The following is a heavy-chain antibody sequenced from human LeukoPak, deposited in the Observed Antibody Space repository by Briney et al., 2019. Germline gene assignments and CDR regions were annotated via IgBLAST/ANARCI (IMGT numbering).Heavy chain of an antibody. CDR2: INDNTGVT. D-gene: IGHD7-27*01. V-gene: IGHV1-2*02. Sequence: GASVKVSCKTSGFTFTGHYMHWLRQAPGQGLEWMGWINDNTGVTHYAVKFQGRVTITRDTSISTVYMDLSSLQSDDTAVYYCARDHNWGPDYWGQGTLVLVSS. CDR1: GFTFTGHY. CDR3: ARDHNWGPDY. J-gene: IGHJ4*02.